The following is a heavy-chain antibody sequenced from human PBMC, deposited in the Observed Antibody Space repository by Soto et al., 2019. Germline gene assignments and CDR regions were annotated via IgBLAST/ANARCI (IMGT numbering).Heavy chain of an antibody. D-gene: IGHD1-26*01. V-gene: IGHV4-39*02. Sequence: PSETLSLTCTVSGGSISRSTYYWGWIRQPPGKGLEWIGSIYYSGSTYYNPSLKSRVTISVDTSKNQFSLRAEDTAVYYCAKDRLWELPDPSWHYGMDVWGQGTTVTVSS. CDR3: AKDRLWELPDPSWHYGMDV. CDR1: GGSISRSTYY. J-gene: IGHJ6*02. CDR2: IYYSGST.